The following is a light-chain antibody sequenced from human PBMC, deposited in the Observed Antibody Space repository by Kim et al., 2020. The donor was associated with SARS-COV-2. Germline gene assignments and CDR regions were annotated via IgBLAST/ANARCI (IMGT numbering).Light chain of an antibody. CDR1: QSVSSY. CDR3: QQRSNWLT. Sequence: EIVLTQSLATLSLSPGERATLSCRAGQSVSSYLAWYQQKPGQAPRLLIYDASNRATGIPARFSGSGSGTDFTLTISSLEPEDFAVYYCQQRSNWLTFGGGTKLEI. CDR2: DAS. V-gene: IGKV3-11*01. J-gene: IGKJ4*01.